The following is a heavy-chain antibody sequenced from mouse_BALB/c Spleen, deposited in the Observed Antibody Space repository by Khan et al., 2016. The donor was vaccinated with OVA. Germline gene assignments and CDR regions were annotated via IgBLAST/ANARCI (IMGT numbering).Heavy chain of an antibody. D-gene: IGHD2-14*01. Sequence: VQLQESGAELARPGASVKMSYKASGYTFTTYTMHWVKQRPGQGLEWIGYINPSNGYTNYNQKFKDKSTLTADKSSSTAYMQLISLTSDYSAVYYCAREGAYYRSDGWFSYWGQGTLVTVSA. CDR3: AREGAYYRSDGWFSY. CDR1: GYTFTTYT. V-gene: IGHV1-4*01. J-gene: IGHJ3*01. CDR2: INPSNGYT.